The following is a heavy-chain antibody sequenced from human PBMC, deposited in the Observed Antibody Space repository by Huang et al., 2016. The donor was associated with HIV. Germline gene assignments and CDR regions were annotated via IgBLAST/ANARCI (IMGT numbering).Heavy chain of an antibody. CDR3: ARGVFDGVWSGDLLPHFYYMDV. CDR1: GGTFSSYG. CDR2: IVPIFRRT. J-gene: IGHJ6*03. D-gene: IGHD3-10*01. Sequence: QVQLVQSGAEMKKPGSSVKVSCTAPGGTFSSYGISWVRQAPGQGLEWMGGIVPIFRRTDYAQKCQGRVTITADESTSTAYMELSSLRSQDSAIYFCARGVFDGVWSGDLLPHFYYMDVWGKGTTVTVSS. V-gene: IGHV1-69*13.